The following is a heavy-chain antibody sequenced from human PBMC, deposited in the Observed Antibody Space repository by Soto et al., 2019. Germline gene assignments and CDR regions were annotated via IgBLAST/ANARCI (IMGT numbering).Heavy chain of an antibody. CDR2: INHAGNT. J-gene: IGHJ3*02. CDR3: ARYCKSSSCYGGAFDI. V-gene: IGHV4-34*01. Sequence: SETLSPTCAVYSDSFSAYYWSWIRQPPGKGLQWIGEINHAGNTNYNPSLKGRVTMSVDTSKNQFSLNLSSVTAADTAVYFCARYCKSSSCYGGAFDIWGQGTMVTVSS. CDR1: SDSFSAYY. D-gene: IGHD2-2*01.